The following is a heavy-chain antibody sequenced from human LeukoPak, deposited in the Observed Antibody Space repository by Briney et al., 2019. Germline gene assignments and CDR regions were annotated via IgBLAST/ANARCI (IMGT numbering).Heavy chain of an antibody. CDR3: ASGQRGVTVVIAEY. D-gene: IGHD2-21*01. Sequence: GASVKVSCKASGYTFTSYDINWVRQATGQGLEWMGWMNPNSGNTGYAQKFQGRVTITRNTSISTAYMELSSLRSEDTAVYYCASGQRGVTVVIAEYWGQGTLVTVSS. J-gene: IGHJ4*02. V-gene: IGHV1-8*03. CDR2: MNPNSGNT. CDR1: GYTFTSYD.